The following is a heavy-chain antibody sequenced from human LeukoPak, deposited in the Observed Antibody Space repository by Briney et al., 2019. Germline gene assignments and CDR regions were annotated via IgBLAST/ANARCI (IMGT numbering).Heavy chain of an antibody. V-gene: IGHV4-61*02. CDR1: GGSISSGSCY. CDR2: IYTSGST. CDR3: AKERWMDDGSGPWYYYYYMDV. D-gene: IGHD3-22*01. J-gene: IGHJ6*03. Sequence: PSETLSLTCTVSGGSISSGSCYWSWIRQPAGKGLEWIGRIYTSGSTKYNPSLESRAAMSVDTSKNQFSLQLSSVTAADTATYFCAKERWMDDGSGPWYYYYYMDVWGKGTTVTVSS.